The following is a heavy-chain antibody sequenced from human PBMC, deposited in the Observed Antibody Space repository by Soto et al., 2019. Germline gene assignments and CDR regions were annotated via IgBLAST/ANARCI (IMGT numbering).Heavy chain of an antibody. CDR3: AKGKSTGDIDWFDP. D-gene: IGHD3-10*01. CDR2: LIGGHYGT. V-gene: IGHV3-23*01. Sequence: GGSLRLSCTASGFTLQNYAMAWVRQAPWKGLEWVSTLIGGHYGTAYSYSVKGRFTVSRDNSKNGLYLQMNSLGVEDTAMYFCAKGKSTGDIDWFDPWGQGSLVTVSS. J-gene: IGHJ5*02. CDR1: GFTLQNYA.